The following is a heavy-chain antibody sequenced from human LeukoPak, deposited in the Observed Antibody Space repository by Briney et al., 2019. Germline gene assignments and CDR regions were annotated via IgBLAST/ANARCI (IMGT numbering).Heavy chain of an antibody. Sequence: GGSLRLSCAASGFTFSSYAMYRVRQAPGKGLEWVAVISYDGSNKDYADSVKGRFTISRDNSKNTLYLQMHSLRAEDTAVYYCARDLYSSSSFWGQGTLVTVSS. D-gene: IGHD6-6*01. CDR1: GFTFSSYA. CDR2: ISYDGSNK. V-gene: IGHV3-30*04. J-gene: IGHJ4*02. CDR3: ARDLYSSSSF.